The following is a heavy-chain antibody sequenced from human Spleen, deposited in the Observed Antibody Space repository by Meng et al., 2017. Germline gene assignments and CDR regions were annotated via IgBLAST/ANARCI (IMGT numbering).Heavy chain of an antibody. Sequence: VQLRTWGAGLLKRSETLSLTCACSDGSLTGYFWSWIRQPPGKGLEWIGEINHRGSTNCNPSLKSRVTLSVDTSKNQFSLNLTSLTAADTAVYYCARGPTTMAHDFDYWGQGTLVTVSS. CDR1: DGSLTGYF. J-gene: IGHJ4*02. CDR2: INHRGST. CDR3: ARGPTTMAHDFDY. D-gene: IGHD4-11*01. V-gene: IGHV4-34*01.